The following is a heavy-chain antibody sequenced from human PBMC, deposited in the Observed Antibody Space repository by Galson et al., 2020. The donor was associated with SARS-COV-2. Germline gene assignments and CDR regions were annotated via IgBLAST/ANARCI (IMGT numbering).Heavy chain of an antibody. D-gene: IGHD6-6*01. CDR3: ARRDIGARPDAFDI. Sequence: SETLSLTCTVPGGSITSGTYYWGWIRPPPGEGLEWIGNLYYSGGSYHNPSLKSRVTTSIDTSKNLFSLHLRSVTAADTAVYYCARRDIGARPDAFDIWGQGAMVTVSS. J-gene: IGHJ3*02. V-gene: IGHV4-39*07. CDR1: GGSITSGTYY. CDR2: LYYSGGS.